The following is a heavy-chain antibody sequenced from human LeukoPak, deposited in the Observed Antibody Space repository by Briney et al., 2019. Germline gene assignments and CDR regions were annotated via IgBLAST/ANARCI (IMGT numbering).Heavy chain of an antibody. CDR1: GFTFSSYW. CDR3: ARDRGYNPYFDY. J-gene: IGHJ4*02. Sequence: GGSLRLSCAASGFTFSSYWMTWVRQAPGKGLEWVANINRDGTTKNYVDSVQGRFTISRDNAQSSLYLQMNSLRDEDTAVYYCARDRGYNPYFDYWGQGTLVTVSS. CDR2: INRDGTTK. V-gene: IGHV3-7*01. D-gene: IGHD5-24*01.